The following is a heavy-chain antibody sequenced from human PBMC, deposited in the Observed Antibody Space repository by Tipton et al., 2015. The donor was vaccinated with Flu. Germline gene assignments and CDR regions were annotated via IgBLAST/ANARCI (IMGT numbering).Heavy chain of an antibody. Sequence: TLSLTCTVSGGSISSSSDYWSWIRQPAGKGLEWIGRIYISGSTNYNPSLKSRVTISVDTSKNQFSLKLTSVTAADTAVYSCAKSYGDLNWFDPWGQGTLVTVSS. CDR2: IYISGST. CDR1: GGSISSSSDY. V-gene: IGHV4-61*02. CDR3: AKSYGDLNWFDP. D-gene: IGHD4-17*01. J-gene: IGHJ5*02.